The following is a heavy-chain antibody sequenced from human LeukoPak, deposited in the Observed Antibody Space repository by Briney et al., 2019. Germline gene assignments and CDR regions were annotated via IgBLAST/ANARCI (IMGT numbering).Heavy chain of an antibody. CDR3: ASGGWSGYYYYYMDV. V-gene: IGHV3-48*03. J-gene: IGHJ6*03. Sequence: PGGSLRLSCAASGFTFSSYEMNWVRQAPGKGLEWVSYVSSSGSTIYYADSVKGRFTISRDNAKNSLYLQMNSLRAEDTAVYYCASGGWSGYYYYYMDVWGKGTTVTVSS. CDR2: VSSSGSTI. CDR1: GFTFSSYE. D-gene: IGHD2-15*01.